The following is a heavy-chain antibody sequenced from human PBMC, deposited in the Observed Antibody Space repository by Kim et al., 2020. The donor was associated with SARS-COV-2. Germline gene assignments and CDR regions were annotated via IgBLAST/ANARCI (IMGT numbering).Heavy chain of an antibody. CDR3: ARGDY. CDR2: MTPRSGNT. V-gene: IGHV1-8*01. J-gene: IGHJ4*02. Sequence: MTPRSGNTGYAQKLQGRVTLSRSTSISTAYMELTSLTSEDTAMYYCARGDYWGQGTLVTVSS.